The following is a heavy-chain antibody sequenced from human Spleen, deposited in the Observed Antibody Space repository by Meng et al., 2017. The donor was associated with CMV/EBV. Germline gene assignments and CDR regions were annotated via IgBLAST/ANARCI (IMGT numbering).Heavy chain of an antibody. CDR3: ARGQYDSSGYHYYFDP. D-gene: IGHD3-22*01. J-gene: IGHJ4*02. CDR1: GGSISSYY. Sequence: SETLSLTCTVSGGSISSYYWSWIRQPPGKGLEWIGYIYYSGSTNYNPSLKSRVTISVDTSKNQFSLKLSSVTAADTAVYFCARGQYDSSGYHYYFDPWGQGTLVTVSS. V-gene: IGHV4-59*01. CDR2: IYYSGST.